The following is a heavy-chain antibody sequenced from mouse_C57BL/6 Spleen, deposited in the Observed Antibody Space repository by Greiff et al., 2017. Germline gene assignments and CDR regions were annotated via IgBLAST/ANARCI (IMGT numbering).Heavy chain of an antibody. CDR2: INPSNGGT. CDR3: ARVEGIFTVRGYAMDY. D-gene: IGHD1-1*01. Sequence: QVQLQQPGTELVKPGASVKLSCKASGYTFTSYWMHWVKQRPGQGLEWIGNINPSNGGTNYNEKFKSKATLTVDKSSSTAYMQLSSLTTEDSAVYYCARVEGIFTVRGYAMDYWGQGTSVTVSS. V-gene: IGHV1-53*01. J-gene: IGHJ4*01. CDR1: GYTFTSYW.